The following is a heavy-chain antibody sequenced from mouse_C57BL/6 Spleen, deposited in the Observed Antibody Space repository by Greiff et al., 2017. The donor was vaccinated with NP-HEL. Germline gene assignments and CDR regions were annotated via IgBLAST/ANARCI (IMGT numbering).Heavy chain of an antibody. Sequence: EVKLMESGGGLVQPGGSLTLSCAASGFTFSSYGMSWVRQTPDKRLELVATINSNGGSTYYPDSVKGRFTISRDNAKNTLYLQISSLKSEDTAMYYCARMARTINWGQGTTLTVSS. V-gene: IGHV5-6-3*01. CDR2: INSNGGST. J-gene: IGHJ2*01. CDR3: ARMARTIN. CDR1: GFTFSSYG.